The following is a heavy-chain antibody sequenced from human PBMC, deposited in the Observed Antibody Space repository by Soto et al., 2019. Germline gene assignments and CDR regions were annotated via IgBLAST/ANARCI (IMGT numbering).Heavy chain of an antibody. J-gene: IGHJ4*02. D-gene: IGHD1-1*01. Sequence: WVRQAPGKGLEWVSVISGSGDNIYYADSVKGRFTISRDNSKNTLLLQMNSLRAEDTAVYYCARTAWLGYWGQGTQVTGSS. V-gene: IGHV3-23*01. CDR3: ARTAWLGY. CDR2: ISGSGDNI.